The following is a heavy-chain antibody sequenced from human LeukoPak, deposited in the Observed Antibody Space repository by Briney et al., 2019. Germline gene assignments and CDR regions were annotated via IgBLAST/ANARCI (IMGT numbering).Heavy chain of an antibody. V-gene: IGHV3-66*01. Sequence: GGSLRLYCAASGFTVSSNYMSWVRQAPGKGLEWVSVIYSGGSTYYADSVKGRFTISRDNSKNTLYLQMNSLRAEDTAVYYCARETSSIAARPGYYYYGMDVWGQGTTVTVSS. J-gene: IGHJ6*02. D-gene: IGHD6-6*01. CDR1: GFTVSSNY. CDR2: IYSGGST. CDR3: ARETSSIAARPGYYYYGMDV.